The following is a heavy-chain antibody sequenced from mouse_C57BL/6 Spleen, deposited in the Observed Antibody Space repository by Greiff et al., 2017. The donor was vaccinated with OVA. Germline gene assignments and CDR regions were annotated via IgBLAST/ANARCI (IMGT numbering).Heavy chain of an antibody. CDR1: GFTFSDYG. CDR2: LSSGSSTI. D-gene: IGHD1-1*01. CDR3: ARDGSSSYIDC. J-gene: IGHJ2*01. V-gene: IGHV5-17*01. Sequence: EVQLVESGGGLVKPGGSLKLSCAASGFTFSDYGMHWVRQAPETGLEWVAYLSSGSSTIYYAVTVKGRFTISRDNATNTLFLQRTSLRSEDTAMYYCARDGSSSYIDCWGQGTTLTVSS.